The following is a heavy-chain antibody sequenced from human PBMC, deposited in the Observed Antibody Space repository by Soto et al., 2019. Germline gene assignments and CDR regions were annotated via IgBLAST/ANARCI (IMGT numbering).Heavy chain of an antibody. V-gene: IGHV3-9*01. J-gene: IGHJ6*02. CDR3: ARAQGSGSYYHRYYYGMDV. CDR1: GFTFDDYA. D-gene: IGHD1-26*01. Sequence: PGGSLILSCAASGFTFDDYAMHWVRQAPGKGLEWVSGINWNSGSIGYADSVKGRFTISRDNAKNSLYLQMNSLRAGDTAVYYCARAQGSGSYYHRYYYGMDVWGQGTTVTVAS. CDR2: INWNSGSI.